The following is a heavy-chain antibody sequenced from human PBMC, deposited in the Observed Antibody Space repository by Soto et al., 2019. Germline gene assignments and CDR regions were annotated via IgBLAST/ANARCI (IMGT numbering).Heavy chain of an antibody. CDR1: GYTFSRYG. D-gene: IGHD6-13*01. V-gene: IGHV1-18*01. Sequence: QVQLVQSGAEVKKPGASVRVSCKASGYTFSRYGISWVRQAPGQGLEWMGWISGFNGNTKESEKLQGRVTLTTDTAAKTANMELRGLRSDDTAVYYCARASAYSTPWSFDNWGQGTLVTVSS. J-gene: IGHJ4*02. CDR3: ARASAYSTPWSFDN. CDR2: ISGFNGNT.